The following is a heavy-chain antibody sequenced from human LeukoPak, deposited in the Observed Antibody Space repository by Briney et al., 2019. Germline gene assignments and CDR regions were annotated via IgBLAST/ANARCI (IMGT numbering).Heavy chain of an antibody. CDR2: IYPGDSDT. D-gene: IGHD3-10*01. Sequence: GESLKISCKGSGYSFTSYWIGWVRQMPGKGLEWMGIIYPGDSDTRYSPSFQGQVTISADKSISTAYLQWSSLKASDTAMYYCARQTQPDYYGSGHDAFDIWGQGTMVTVSS. V-gene: IGHV5-51*01. CDR1: GYSFTSYW. J-gene: IGHJ3*02. CDR3: ARQTQPDYYGSGHDAFDI.